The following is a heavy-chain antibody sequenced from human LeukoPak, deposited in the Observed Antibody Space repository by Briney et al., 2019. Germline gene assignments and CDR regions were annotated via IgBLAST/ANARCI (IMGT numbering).Heavy chain of an antibody. CDR2: INPNSGGT. V-gene: IGHV1-2*02. J-gene: IGHJ4*02. CDR1: GYTFTGYY. D-gene: IGHD6-13*01. Sequence: GASVKVSCKASGYTFTGYYMHWVRQAPGQGLEWMGWINPNSGGTNYAQKFQGRVTMTRDTSISTAYMELSRLRSDDTAVYYCAKDITDWYSSSWYSLFDYWGQGTLVTVSS. CDR3: AKDITDWYSSSWYSLFDY.